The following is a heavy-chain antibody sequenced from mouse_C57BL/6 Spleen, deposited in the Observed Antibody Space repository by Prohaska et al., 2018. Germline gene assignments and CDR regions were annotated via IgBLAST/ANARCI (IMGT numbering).Heavy chain of an antibody. CDR2: INPYNGGT. J-gene: IGHJ4*01. Sequence: HGKSLEWIGVINPYNGGTSYNQKFKGKATLTVDKSSSTAYMELNSLTSEDSAVYYCATVITTVVATPYAMDYWGQGTSVTVSS. V-gene: IGHV1-19*01. CDR3: ATVITTVVATPYAMDY. D-gene: IGHD1-1*01.